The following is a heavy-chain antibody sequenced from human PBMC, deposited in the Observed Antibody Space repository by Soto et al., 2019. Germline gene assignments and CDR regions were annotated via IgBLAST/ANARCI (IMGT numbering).Heavy chain of an antibody. CDR1: GGSFSGYY. V-gene: IGHV4-34*01. CDR2: INHSGST. Sequence: PSETLSLTCAVYGGSFSGYYWSWIRQPPGKGLEWIGEINHSGSTNYNPSLKSRVTISVDTSKNQFSLKLSSVTAADTAVYYCARLRKRRYCSSTSCSAFAPWGQGTLVTVSS. J-gene: IGHJ5*02. D-gene: IGHD2-2*01. CDR3: ARLRKRRYCSSTSCSAFAP.